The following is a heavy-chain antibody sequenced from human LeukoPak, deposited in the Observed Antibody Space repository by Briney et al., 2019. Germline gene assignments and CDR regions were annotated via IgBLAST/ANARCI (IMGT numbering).Heavy chain of an antibody. Sequence: ASVKVSCKASGYTFTGYYMHWVRQAPGQGLEWMGWINPNSGGTNYAQKFQGRVTMTRDTSISTAYMELSRLRSDDTAVYYCARDRGAYDLPSAGDVRGKGTTVTVSS. J-gene: IGHJ6*04. D-gene: IGHD3-3*01. CDR3: ARDRGAYDLPSAGDV. CDR2: INPNSGGT. V-gene: IGHV1-2*02. CDR1: GYTFTGYY.